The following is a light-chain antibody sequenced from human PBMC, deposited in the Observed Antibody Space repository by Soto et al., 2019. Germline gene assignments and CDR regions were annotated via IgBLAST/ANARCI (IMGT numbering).Light chain of an antibody. CDR1: QSISSY. CDR2: AAS. Sequence: DIQMTQSPSSLSASVGDRVTITCRASQSISSYLNWYQQKPGKAPKLLIYAASSLQSGVPSRFSGTGSGTDFTLTISSLQPEDFATYYCQQSYSTPRTFRPGTKVEIK. CDR3: QQSYSTPRT. J-gene: IGKJ1*01. V-gene: IGKV1-39*01.